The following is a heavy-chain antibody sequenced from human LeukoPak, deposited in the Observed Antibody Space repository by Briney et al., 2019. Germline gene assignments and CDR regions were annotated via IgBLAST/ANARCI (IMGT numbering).Heavy chain of an antibody. V-gene: IGHV5-51*01. CDR2: IYPGDSDT. J-gene: IGHJ4*02. Sequence: GESLKISCKGSGYSFTSYWIGWVRQMSGKGLEWMGIIYPGDSDTRYSPSFQGQVTISADKSISAAYLQWSSLKASDTAMYYCARPGQLGEYTPYYFDYWGQGVLVTVSS. D-gene: IGHD3-16*01. CDR1: GYSFTSYW. CDR3: ARPGQLGEYTPYYFDY.